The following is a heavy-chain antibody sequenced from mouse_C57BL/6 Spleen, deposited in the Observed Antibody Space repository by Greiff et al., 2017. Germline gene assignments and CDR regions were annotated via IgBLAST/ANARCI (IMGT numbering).Heavy chain of an antibody. J-gene: IGHJ2*01. CDR2: ISSGSSTI. V-gene: IGHV5-17*01. CDR1: GFTFSDYG. CDR3: AKRMVTTGYYFDY. Sequence: DVQGVESGGGLVKPGGSLKLSCAASGFTFSDYGMHWVRQAPEKGLEWVAYISSGSSTIYYADTVKGRFTISRDNAKNTLFLQMTSLRSEDTAMYYCAKRMVTTGYYFDYWGQGTTLTVSS. D-gene: IGHD2-2*01.